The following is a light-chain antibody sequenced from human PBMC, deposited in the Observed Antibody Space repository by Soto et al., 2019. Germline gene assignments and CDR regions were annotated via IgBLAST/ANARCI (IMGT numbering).Light chain of an antibody. CDR3: QQRSNWPLT. J-gene: IGKJ4*01. Sequence: EIVLTQSPATLSLSPGERATLSCRASQSVSSYLVWYQQKPGQAPRLLIYDASNRATGIPARFSGSGSGTDFTLTISSLDSEDFEVYYCQQRSNWPLTFGGGTKVENK. CDR1: QSVSSY. V-gene: IGKV3-11*01. CDR2: DAS.